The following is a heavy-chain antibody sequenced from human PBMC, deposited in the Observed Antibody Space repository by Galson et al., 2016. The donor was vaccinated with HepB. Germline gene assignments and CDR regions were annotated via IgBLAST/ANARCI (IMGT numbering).Heavy chain of an antibody. V-gene: IGHV3-30*18. CDR3: AKDRAGGYYVGAVDQ. Sequence: PLRLSCAASGFTFSHYAIHWVRQAPGKGLEWVALISYDGSNRYYADSVKGRCTISRDNSKNALYLQMDSLSAEDTAVYYCAKDRAGGYYVGAVDQWGQGTLVTVSS. CDR1: GFTFSHYA. D-gene: IGHD1-26*01. CDR2: ISYDGSNR. J-gene: IGHJ4*02.